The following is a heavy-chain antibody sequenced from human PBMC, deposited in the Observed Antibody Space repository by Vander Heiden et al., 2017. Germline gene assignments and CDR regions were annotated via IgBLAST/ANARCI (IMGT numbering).Heavy chain of an antibody. Sequence: QVQLQQWGAGLLKPSETLSLTCAVYGGSFSGYYWSWIRQPPGKGLEWSGEINHSGSTNYNPSLKSRVTISVDTSKNQFSLKLSSVTAADTAVYYCARAIYYYDSSGTTPIDAFDIWGQGTMVTVSS. J-gene: IGHJ3*02. V-gene: IGHV4-34*01. CDR2: INHSGST. CDR3: ARAIYYYDSSGTTPIDAFDI. D-gene: IGHD3-22*01. CDR1: GGSFSGYY.